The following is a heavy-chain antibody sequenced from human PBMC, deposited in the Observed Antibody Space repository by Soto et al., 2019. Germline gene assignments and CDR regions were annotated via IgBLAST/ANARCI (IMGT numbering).Heavy chain of an antibody. CDR2: INPSGGST. CDR1: GYTFTSYY. CDR3: ARGVLRFLEWLSDFDY. V-gene: IGHV1-46*01. J-gene: IGHJ4*02. Sequence: ASVKVSCKASGYTFTSYYMHWVRQAPGQGLEWMGIINPSGGSTSYAQKFQGRVTMTRDTSTSTVYMELSSLRSEDTAVYYCARGVLRFLEWLSDFDYGGKGTLVTVPS. D-gene: IGHD3-3*01.